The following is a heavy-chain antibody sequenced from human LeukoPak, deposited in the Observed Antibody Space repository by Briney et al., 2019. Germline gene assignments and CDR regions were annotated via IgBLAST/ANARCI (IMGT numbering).Heavy chain of an antibody. D-gene: IGHD1-1*01. CDR3: AREKGTYFDY. CDR1: GGSISSSNW. CDR2: IYHGGST. J-gene: IGHJ4*02. Sequence: PSGTLSLTCAVSGGSISSSNWWSWVRQPPGKGLEWIGEIYHGGSTNYNPSLKSRVSISVDKPKIQFSLKLSSVTAADTAVYYCAREKGTYFDYWGQGTLVTVSS. V-gene: IGHV4-4*02.